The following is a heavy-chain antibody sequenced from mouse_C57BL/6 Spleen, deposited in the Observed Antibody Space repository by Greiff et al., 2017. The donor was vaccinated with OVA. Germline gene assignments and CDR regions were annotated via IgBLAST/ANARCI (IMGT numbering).Heavy chain of an antibody. Sequence: QVQLKQSGAELVRPGTSVKLSCKASGYTFTSYWMHWVKQRPGQGLEWIGVIDPSDSYTNYNQKFKGKATLTVDTSSSTAYMQLSSLTSEDSAVYYCATYYYGRGWYFDVWGTGTTVTVSS. D-gene: IGHD1-1*01. CDR2: IDPSDSYT. J-gene: IGHJ1*03. CDR3: ATYYYGRGWYFDV. V-gene: IGHV1-59*01. CDR1: GYTFTSYW.